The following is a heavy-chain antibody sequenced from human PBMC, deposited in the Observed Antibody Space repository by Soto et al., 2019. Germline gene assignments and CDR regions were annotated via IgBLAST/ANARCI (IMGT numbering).Heavy chain of an antibody. D-gene: IGHD3-9*01. Sequence: QVQLQESGPGLVKPSQTLSLTCTVSGGSISSGGYYWSWISQHPGKGLEWIGYIYYSCSTYYNPSLKSRVTISVDTSKNQFSLKLSSVTAADTAVYYCARDRSDYVIFSGVGYYGMDVWGQGTTVTVSS. J-gene: IGHJ6*02. V-gene: IGHV4-31*03. CDR2: IYYSCST. CDR3: ARDRSDYVIFSGVGYYGMDV. CDR1: GGSISSGGYY.